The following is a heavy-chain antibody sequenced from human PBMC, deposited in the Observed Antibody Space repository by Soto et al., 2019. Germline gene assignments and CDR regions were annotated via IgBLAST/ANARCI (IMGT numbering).Heavy chain of an antibody. CDR1: GGSIGGYD. D-gene: IGHD3-3*01. V-gene: IGHV4-59*08. J-gene: IGHJ4*02. Sequence: SETLCVSWSVAGGSIGGYDGSWIRQPPGKGLEWIGYIYYSGSTNYNPSLKSRVTISVDTSKNQFSLKLSSVTAADTAVYYCARQEEWLSSFDYWGQGTLVTVSS. CDR2: IYYSGST. CDR3: ARQEEWLSSFDY.